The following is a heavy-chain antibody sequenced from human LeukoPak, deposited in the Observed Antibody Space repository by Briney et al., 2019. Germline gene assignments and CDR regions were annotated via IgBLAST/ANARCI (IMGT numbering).Heavy chain of an antibody. CDR1: GFTFSDYY. V-gene: IGHV3-11*01. CDR2: ISNSGNNI. Sequence: GGSLRLSCAASGFTFSDYYMGWIRQAPGKGLDWVSYISNSGNNIYYADSVKGRFTISRDNSKNTLYLQMNSLRAEDTAVYYCARDRAGGSGTYERGFDYWGQGTLVTVSS. CDR3: ARDRAGGSGTYERGFDY. D-gene: IGHD3-10*01. J-gene: IGHJ4*02.